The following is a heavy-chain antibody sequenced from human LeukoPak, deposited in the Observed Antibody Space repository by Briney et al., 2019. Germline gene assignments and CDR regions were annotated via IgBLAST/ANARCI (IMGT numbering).Heavy chain of an antibody. CDR3: ARATMVRGVILSYYYYYYMDV. J-gene: IGHJ6*03. Sequence: ASVKVSCKASGYTFTSYDINWVRQATGQGLEWMGWMNPNSGNTGYAQKFQGRVTMTRNTSISTAYMGLSSLRSEDTAVYYCARATMVRGVILSYYYYYYMDVWGKGTTVTVSS. CDR2: MNPNSGNT. D-gene: IGHD3-10*01. CDR1: GYTFTSYD. V-gene: IGHV1-8*01.